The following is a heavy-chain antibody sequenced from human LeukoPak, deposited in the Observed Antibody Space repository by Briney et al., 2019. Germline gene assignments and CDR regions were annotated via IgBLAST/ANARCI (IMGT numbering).Heavy chain of an antibody. J-gene: IGHJ4*02. CDR3: AKGTYDSRGHFDY. CDR1: GFTFSNFA. Sequence: GGSLRLSCAASGFTFSNFAMNWVRQAPGKGLEWVSGISGSGSNTYYADSVKGRFTISRDNSKNTLYLQMNSLRAEDTAAYYCAKGTYDSRGHFDYWGQGTLVSVSS. D-gene: IGHD3-22*01. CDR2: ISGSGSNT. V-gene: IGHV3-23*01.